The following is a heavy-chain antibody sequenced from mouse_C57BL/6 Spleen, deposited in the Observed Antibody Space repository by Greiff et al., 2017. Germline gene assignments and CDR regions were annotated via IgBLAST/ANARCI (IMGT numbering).Heavy chain of an antibody. Sequence: QVQLQQPGAELVKPGASVKVSCKASGYTFTSYWMHWVKQRPGQGLEWIGRIHPSDSDTNSNQKFKGKATLTVDKSSSTAYMQLSSLTSEDSAVXYCAISPLYYGSSYGTYWGQGTLVTVSA. D-gene: IGHD1-1*01. CDR2: IHPSDSDT. V-gene: IGHV1-74*01. CDR1: GYTFTSYW. CDR3: AISPLYYGSSYGTY. J-gene: IGHJ3*01.